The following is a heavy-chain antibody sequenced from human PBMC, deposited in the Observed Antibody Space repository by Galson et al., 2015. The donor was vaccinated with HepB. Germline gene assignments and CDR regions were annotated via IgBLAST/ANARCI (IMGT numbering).Heavy chain of an antibody. CDR2: INPSGGST. CDR3: ARDLGAVTYSSGWYQDYYGMDV. Sequence: SVKVSCKASGYTFTSYYMHWVRQAPGQGLEWMGIINPSGGSTSYAQKFQGRVTMTRDTSTSTVYMELSSLRSEDTAVYYCARDLGAVTYSSGWYQDYYGMDVWGQGTTVTVSS. J-gene: IGHJ6*02. V-gene: IGHV1-46*03. CDR1: GYTFTSYY. D-gene: IGHD6-19*01.